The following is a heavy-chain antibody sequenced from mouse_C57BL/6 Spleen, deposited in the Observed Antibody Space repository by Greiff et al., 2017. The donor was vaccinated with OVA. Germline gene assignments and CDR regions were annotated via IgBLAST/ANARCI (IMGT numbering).Heavy chain of an antibody. J-gene: IGHJ2*01. D-gene: IGHD1-1*01. CDR3: ARGDGTAFDY. CDR2: IYPGSGNT. CDR1: GFTFTGYY. Sequence: VKLVESGAELVRPGASVKLSCKASGFTFTGYYINWVKQRPGQGLEWIARIYPGSGNTYYTEKFKGKATLTAEKSSSTAYMQLSSLTSEDSAVYFCARGDGTAFDYWGQGTTLTVSS. V-gene: IGHV1-76*01.